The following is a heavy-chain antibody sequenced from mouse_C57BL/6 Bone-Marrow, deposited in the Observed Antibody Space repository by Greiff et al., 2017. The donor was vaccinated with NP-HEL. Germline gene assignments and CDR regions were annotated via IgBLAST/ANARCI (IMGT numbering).Heavy chain of an antibody. CDR1: GYTFTSYW. D-gene: IGHD1-1*01. V-gene: IGHV1-59*01. Sequence: VQLQQPGAELVRPGTSVKLSCKASGYTFTSYWMHWVKQRPGQGLEWIGVIDPSDSYTNYNQKFKGKATLTVDTSSSTAYMQLSSLTSEDSAVYYCARSDYYGSSYGAYWGQGTLVTVSA. CDR3: ARSDYYGSSYGAY. J-gene: IGHJ3*01. CDR2: IDPSDSYT.